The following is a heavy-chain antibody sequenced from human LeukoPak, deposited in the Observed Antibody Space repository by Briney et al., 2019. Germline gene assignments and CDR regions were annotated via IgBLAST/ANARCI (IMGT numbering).Heavy chain of an antibody. D-gene: IGHD3-22*01. V-gene: IGHV3-30-3*01. CDR1: GFTFSSYP. CDR3: AREGSSGYYPY. CDR2: ISYDGSDK. J-gene: IGHJ4*02. Sequence: GGSLRLSCAASGFTFSSYPMHWVRQAPGKGLEWVAVISYDGSDKHYADPVKGRFTISRDNSKNTLYLQMNSLRAEDTAVYYCAREGSSGYYPYWGQGILVTVSS.